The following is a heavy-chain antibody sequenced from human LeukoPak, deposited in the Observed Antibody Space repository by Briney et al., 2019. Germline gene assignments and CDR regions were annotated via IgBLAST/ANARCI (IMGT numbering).Heavy chain of an antibody. D-gene: IGHD1-14*01. J-gene: IGHJ6*02. CDR1: GYTFTSYY. V-gene: IGHV1-46*01. Sequence: ASVKVSCKASGYTFTSYYMHWVRQAPGQGLEWMGIINPSGGSTSYAQKFQGRVTMTRDTSTSTVYMELSSLRAEDTAVYYCASDPHHASRMDVWGQGTTVTVSS. CDR2: INPSGGST. CDR3: ASDPHHASRMDV.